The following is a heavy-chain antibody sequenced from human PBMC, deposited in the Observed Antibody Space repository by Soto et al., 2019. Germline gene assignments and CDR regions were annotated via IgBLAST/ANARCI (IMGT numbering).Heavy chain of an antibody. Sequence: QMQLVQSGPEVKKPGTSVKVSCKASGLTFTSSAIQWVRQARGQRMAWIGWVVVGSGNTNYAPQFQERVTITRDMATRTSYMERNSLRSEDTALYYCAAASGDDSTGYGADYWGQGTLVPVSS. CDR1: GLTFTSSA. D-gene: IGHD3-22*01. CDR3: AAASGDDSTGYGADY. V-gene: IGHV1-58*02. J-gene: IGHJ4*02. CDR2: VVVGSGNT.